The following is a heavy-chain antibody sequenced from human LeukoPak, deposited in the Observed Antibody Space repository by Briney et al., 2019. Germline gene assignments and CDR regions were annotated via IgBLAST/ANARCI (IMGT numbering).Heavy chain of an antibody. CDR3: AKDRYYYDSSGYYYLYFQH. Sequence: GGSLRLSCAASGFTFSSYEMNWVRQAPGKGLEGVAFIRYDGSNKYYADSVKGRFTISRDNSKNTLYLQMNSLRAEDTAVYYCAKDRYYYDSSGYYYLYFQHWGQGTLVTVSS. CDR1: GFTFSSYE. D-gene: IGHD3-22*01. J-gene: IGHJ1*01. CDR2: IRYDGSNK. V-gene: IGHV3-30*02.